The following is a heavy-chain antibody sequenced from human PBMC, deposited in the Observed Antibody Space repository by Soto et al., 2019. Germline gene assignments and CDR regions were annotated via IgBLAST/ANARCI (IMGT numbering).Heavy chain of an antibody. Sequence: QVQLVQSGAEVKKPGSSVKVSCKASGGTFSSYAISRVRQAPGQGLERMGGIIPIFGTANYAQKFQGRVRITADESTSTAYMELSSLRSEDTAVYYCARGQYVAAAGNYYYYGMDVWGQGTTVTVSS. CDR2: IIPIFGTA. CDR1: GGTFSSYA. J-gene: IGHJ6*02. V-gene: IGHV1-69*01. CDR3: ARGQYVAAAGNYYYYGMDV. D-gene: IGHD6-13*01.